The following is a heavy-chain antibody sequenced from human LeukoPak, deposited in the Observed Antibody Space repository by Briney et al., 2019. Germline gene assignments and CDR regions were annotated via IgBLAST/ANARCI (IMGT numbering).Heavy chain of an antibody. CDR2: IYTGGNT. D-gene: IGHD3-22*01. CDR1: GFTVDSKY. J-gene: IGHJ4*02. V-gene: IGHV3-53*01. Sequence: AGGSLRLSCAASGFTVDSKYLSWVRQAPGKVLEWVSTIYTGGNTYYAASVEGRFTISRDFSKNTVFLHMNSLRAEDTAMYYCARGDDSGYYDYFDYWGQGALVTVSS. CDR3: ARGDDSGYYDYFDY.